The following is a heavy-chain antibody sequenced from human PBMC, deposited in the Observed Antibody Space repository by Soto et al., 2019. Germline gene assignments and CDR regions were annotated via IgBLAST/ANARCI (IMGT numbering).Heavy chain of an antibody. V-gene: IGHV4-39*01. CDR2: IYYSGST. J-gene: IGHJ6*03. D-gene: IGHD2-2*01. CDR1: GGSISSSSYY. Sequence: SETLSLTCTVSGGSISSSSYYWGWIRQPPGKGLEWIGSIYYSGSTYYNPSLKSRVTISVDTSKNQFSLKLSSVTAADTAVYYCARLVVPAAIDYYYYMDGWGKGTTVTVSS. CDR3: ARLVVPAAIDYYYYMDG.